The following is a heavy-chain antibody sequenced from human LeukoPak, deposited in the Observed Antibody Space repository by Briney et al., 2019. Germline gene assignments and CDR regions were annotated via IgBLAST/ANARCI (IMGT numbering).Heavy chain of an antibody. V-gene: IGHV3-21*01. CDR2: ISSSSSYI. J-gene: IGHJ6*03. Sequence: GGSLRLSCAASGFTFSSYSMNWVRQAPGKGLEWVSSISSSSSYIYYADSAKGRFTISRDNAKNSLYLQMNSLRAEDTAVYYCARNPETASWSGYHYYYYYMDVWGKGTTVTVSS. CDR1: GFTFSSYS. D-gene: IGHD3-3*01. CDR3: ARNPETASWSGYHYYYYYMDV.